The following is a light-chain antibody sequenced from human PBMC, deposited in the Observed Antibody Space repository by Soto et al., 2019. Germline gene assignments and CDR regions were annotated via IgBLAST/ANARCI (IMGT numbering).Light chain of an antibody. CDR2: SDE. Sequence: QSVLTQPPSASGTPGQTVIMSCSGSRFNIGRYSVNWYQQFPGTAHKLLIYSDEQRPSGVPDRFSGSKSGTSMSLAISGLQPEDEADYFGGAWDGTMDGPVLGGGTKLTVL. V-gene: IGLV1-44*01. J-gene: IGLJ2*01. CDR1: RFNIGRYS. CDR3: GAWDGTMDGPV.